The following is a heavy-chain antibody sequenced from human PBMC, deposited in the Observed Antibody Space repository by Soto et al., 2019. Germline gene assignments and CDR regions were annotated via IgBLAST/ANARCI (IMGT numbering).Heavy chain of an antibody. Sequence: ASVKVSCKASGYTFITYGVTWVRQAPGQGLEWMGWITPYNGKTHYAQKFQDRVTMTTDTAATTAYMELRSLTSDDSAMYFCARDTSQYFDHWGVGILVTVSS. D-gene: IGHD2-2*01. CDR2: ITPYNGKT. V-gene: IGHV1-18*01. CDR1: GYTFITYG. J-gene: IGHJ4*02. CDR3: ARDTSQYFDH.